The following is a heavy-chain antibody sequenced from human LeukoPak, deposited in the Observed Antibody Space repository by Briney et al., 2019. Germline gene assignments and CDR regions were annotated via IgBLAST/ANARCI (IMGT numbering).Heavy chain of an antibody. CDR1: GFSFNNAW. J-gene: IGHJ4*02. CDR2: IYSGGST. CDR3: ARDLGGDFDY. Sequence: GGSLRLSCAASGFSFNNAWMNWVRQAPGKGLEWVSVIYSGGSTYYADSVKGRFTISRDNSKNTLYLQMNSLRAEDTAVYYCARDLGGDFDYWGQGTLVTVSS. D-gene: IGHD3-16*01. V-gene: IGHV3-53*01.